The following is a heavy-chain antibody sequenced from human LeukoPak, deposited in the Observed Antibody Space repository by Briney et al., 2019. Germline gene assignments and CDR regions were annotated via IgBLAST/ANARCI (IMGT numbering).Heavy chain of an antibody. Sequence: EASVKVSCKASGVTFSSHAVHWVRQAPGQGLEWMGRIVPFLNVADYAQKFQGRVTITADKSTSTAYMELSSLRSEDTAIYYCAISFISTHFDSWGQGTLVTVSP. CDR1: GVTFSSHA. J-gene: IGHJ4*02. CDR3: AISFISTHFDS. V-gene: IGHV1-69*04. D-gene: IGHD3-16*02. CDR2: IVPFLNVA.